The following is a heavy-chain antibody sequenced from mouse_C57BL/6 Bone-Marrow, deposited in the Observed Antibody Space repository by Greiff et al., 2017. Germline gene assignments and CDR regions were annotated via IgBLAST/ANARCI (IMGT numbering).Heavy chain of an antibody. D-gene: IGHD4-1*01. CDR3: ARKKLGLYAMDY. J-gene: IGHJ4*01. V-gene: IGHV1-26*01. CDR2: INPNNGGT. Sequence: EVQLQQSGPELVKPGASVKISCKASGYTFTDYYMNWVKQSHGKSLEWIGDINPNNGGTSYNQKFKGKATLTVDKSSSTAYMELRSLTSEDSAVYYCARKKLGLYAMDYWGQGTSVTVSS. CDR1: GYTFTDYY.